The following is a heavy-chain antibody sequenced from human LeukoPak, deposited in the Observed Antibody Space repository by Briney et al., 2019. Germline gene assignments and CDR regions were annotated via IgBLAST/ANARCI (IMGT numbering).Heavy chain of an antibody. V-gene: IGHV1-24*01. CDR1: GYTLTELS. Sequence: GASVKVSCKVSGYTLTELSMHWVRQAPGKGLEWMGGFDPEDGETIYAQKFQGRVTMTEDTSTDTAYMELSSLRSEDTAVYYCATVPIVMVVAATPGYYFDYWGQGTLVTVSS. J-gene: IGHJ4*02. CDR3: ATVPIVMVVAATPGYYFDY. CDR2: FDPEDGET. D-gene: IGHD2-15*01.